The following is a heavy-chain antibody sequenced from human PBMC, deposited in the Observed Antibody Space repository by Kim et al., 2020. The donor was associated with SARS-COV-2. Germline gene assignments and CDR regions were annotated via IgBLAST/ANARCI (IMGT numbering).Heavy chain of an antibody. J-gene: IGHJ4*01. CDR3: MKGASGDY. V-gene: IGHV3-7*01. Sequence: GGSLRLSCTASGFTFTSHAMTWVRQALGKGLEWVSSIKQSGGKTYYIDSVKGRFTISRDDAKNSLYLQMNSLRADDTAAYYCMKGASGDYWG. D-gene: IGHD3-10*01. CDR1: GFTFTSHA. CDR2: IKQSGGKT.